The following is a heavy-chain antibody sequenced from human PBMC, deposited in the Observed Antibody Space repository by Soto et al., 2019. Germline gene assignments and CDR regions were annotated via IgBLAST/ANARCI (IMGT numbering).Heavy chain of an antibody. Sequence: QVPLVQSGAEVKKPGSSVKVSCKASGGTFSSYTISWVRQAPGQGLEWMGRIIPILGIANYAQKFQGRVTITADKSTSTAYMELSSLRSEDTAVYYCARDISDYSSGWYSQFDYWGQGTLVTVSS. CDR2: IIPILGIA. CDR1: GGTFSSYT. V-gene: IGHV1-69*08. J-gene: IGHJ4*02. CDR3: ARDISDYSSGWYSQFDY. D-gene: IGHD6-19*01.